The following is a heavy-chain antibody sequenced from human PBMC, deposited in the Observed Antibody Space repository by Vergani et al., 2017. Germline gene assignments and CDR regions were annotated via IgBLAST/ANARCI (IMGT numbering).Heavy chain of an antibody. CDR2: INPNSGGT. V-gene: IGHV1-2*02. J-gene: IGHJ5*02. CDR1: GYTFTGYY. D-gene: IGHD6-13*01. Sequence: QVQLVQSGAEVKKPGASVKVSCKASGYTFTGYYMHWVRQAPGQGLEWMGWINPNSGGTNYAQKFQGRVTMTRDTSISSAYMALSRLRSDDTAVYYCARVVAAAGSGGWFDPWGQGTLVTVSS. CDR3: ARVVAAAGSGGWFDP.